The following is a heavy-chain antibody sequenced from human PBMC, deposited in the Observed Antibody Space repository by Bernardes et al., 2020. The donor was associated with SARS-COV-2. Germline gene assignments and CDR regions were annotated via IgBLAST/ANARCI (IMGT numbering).Heavy chain of an antibody. CDR3: ARGKYQLRGSWYYNGLDV. J-gene: IGHJ6*02. Sequence: SVKVSCKTSGGIFSSYAFSWVRQAPGQGLEWMGGIIPLFGRTIYAQKFQGRVAIIADTSTNIAYMELSSLRSDDTAVYYCARGKYQLRGSWYYNGLDVWGQGTTVTVSS. D-gene: IGHD2-2*01. V-gene: IGHV1-69*06. CDR2: IIPLFGRT. CDR1: GGIFSSYA.